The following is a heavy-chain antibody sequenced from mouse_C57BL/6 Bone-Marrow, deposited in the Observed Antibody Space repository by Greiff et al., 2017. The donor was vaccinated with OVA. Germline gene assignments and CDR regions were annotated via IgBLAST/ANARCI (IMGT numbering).Heavy chain of an antibody. J-gene: IGHJ4*01. CDR3: ARHHYYGSSYYAMDY. CDR2: ISNLAYSI. V-gene: IGHV5-15*01. D-gene: IGHD1-1*01. CDR1: GFTFSDYG. Sequence: EVKLMESGGGLVQPGGSLKLSCAASGFTFSDYGMAWVRQAPRKGPEWVAFISNLAYSIYYADTVTGRFTISRENAKNTLYLEMSSLRSEDTAMYYCARHHYYGSSYYAMDYWGQGTSVTVSS.